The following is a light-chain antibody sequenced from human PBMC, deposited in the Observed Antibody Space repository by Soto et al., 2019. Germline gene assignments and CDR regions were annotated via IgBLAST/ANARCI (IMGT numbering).Light chain of an antibody. Sequence: VVTQSRGTLSLSPGERATLYCRASQSVSIYLAWYQQKPGQAPRLLIYDASNRATGIPARYSGSGSGTEFTLTISSLQSEDFAGYFSQQYDSWPHTFGQGTKVDNK. CDR2: DAS. CDR3: QQYDSWPHT. V-gene: IGKV3D-15*01. CDR1: QSVSIY. J-gene: IGKJ1*01.